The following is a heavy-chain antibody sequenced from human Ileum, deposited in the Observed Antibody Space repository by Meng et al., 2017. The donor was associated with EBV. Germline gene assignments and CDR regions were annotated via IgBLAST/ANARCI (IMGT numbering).Heavy chain of an antibody. J-gene: IGHJ4*02. CDR2: IRPEGSGA. Sequence: EGPLVESGGGVFHPGGYMGPSGGVSGCAFSNLWMPWVLQAPGKGLVWVSRIRPEGSGANYADFVEGRFTISRDNAKNTLFLQMNSLRAEDTAVYYCARADPLTAAANWGQGTLVTVSS. CDR3: ARADPLTAAAN. CDR1: GCAFSNLW. D-gene: IGHD6-13*01. V-gene: IGHV3-74*01.